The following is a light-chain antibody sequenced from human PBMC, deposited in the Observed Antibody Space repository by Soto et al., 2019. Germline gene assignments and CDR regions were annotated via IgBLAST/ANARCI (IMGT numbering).Light chain of an antibody. J-gene: IGKJ1*01. CDR3: QQSFSALWT. Sequence: DIQMTQSPSSLSASVGYRVTITCRASQSIGWYLHWYQQKPGKAPKVLIYAASSLQSGVPSRFSGSGSGTDFTLTISSLQPEDCATYYCQQSFSALWTFGQGTKVDIK. CDR1: QSIGWY. CDR2: AAS. V-gene: IGKV1-39*01.